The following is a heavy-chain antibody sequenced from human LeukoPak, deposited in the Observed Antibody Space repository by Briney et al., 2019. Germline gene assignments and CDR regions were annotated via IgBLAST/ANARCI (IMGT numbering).Heavy chain of an antibody. Sequence: PSETLSLTCAVYGGSFSGYYWSWIRQPPGKGLEWIGEINHSGSTTYNPSLKSRVTISVDTSKNQFSLKLSSVTAADTAVYYCARGLQEYYYGSGSYYFLDYWGQGTLVTVSS. CDR1: GGSFSGYY. D-gene: IGHD3-10*01. J-gene: IGHJ4*02. CDR2: INHSGST. CDR3: ARGLQEYYYGSGSYYFLDY. V-gene: IGHV4-34*01.